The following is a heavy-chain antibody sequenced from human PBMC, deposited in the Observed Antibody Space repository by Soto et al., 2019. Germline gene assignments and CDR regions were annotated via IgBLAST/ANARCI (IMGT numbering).Heavy chain of an antibody. CDR3: ARVAANYEIDY. CDR1: GGSVSSGSYY. Sequence: SETLSLTCTVSGGSVSSGSYYWSWIRQPPGKGLEWIGYIYYSGSTNYNPSLKSRVTISVDTSKNQFSLKLSSVTAADTAVYYCARVAANYEIDYWGQGTLVTVSS. V-gene: IGHV4-61*01. J-gene: IGHJ4*02. D-gene: IGHD3-3*01. CDR2: IYYSGST.